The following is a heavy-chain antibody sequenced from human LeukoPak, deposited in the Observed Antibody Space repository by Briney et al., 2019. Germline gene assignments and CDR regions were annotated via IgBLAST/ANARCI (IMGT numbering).Heavy chain of an antibody. CDR2: ISGSGDNT. CDR3: ARVTYGSGTYGAFDY. CDR1: GFTFSCHG. V-gene: IGHV3-23*01. J-gene: IGHJ4*02. D-gene: IGHD3-10*01. Sequence: GGSLRLSCAASGFTFSCHGMSWVRQAPGKGLEWVSTISGSGDNTYYADSVKGRFTISRDNSKNTLYLQMNSLRAEDTAVYYCARVTYGSGTYGAFDYWGQGTLVTVPS.